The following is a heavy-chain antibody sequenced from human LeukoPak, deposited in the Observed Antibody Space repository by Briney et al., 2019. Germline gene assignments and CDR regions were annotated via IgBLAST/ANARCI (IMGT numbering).Heavy chain of an antibody. Sequence: GGSLRLSCAASGFSLSRYWMSWVRQAPGKGLEWVANIGKDGTGNHYVDSVKGRFTISRDNAKNSLYLQMNSLRAEDTAVYYCASVREWQLQNAPFDYWGQGTLVTVSS. CDR1: GFSLSRYW. CDR3: ASVREWQLQNAPFDY. J-gene: IGHJ4*02. CDR2: IGKDGTGN. V-gene: IGHV3-7*01. D-gene: IGHD2-15*01.